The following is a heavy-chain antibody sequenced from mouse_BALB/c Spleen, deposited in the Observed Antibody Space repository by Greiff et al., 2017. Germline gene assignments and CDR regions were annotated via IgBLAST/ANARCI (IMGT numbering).Heavy chain of an antibody. CDR2: INPSTGYT. CDR3: TRSRNRHVDAMDY. V-gene: IGHV1-7*01. CDR1: GYTFTSYW. J-gene: IGHJ4*01. D-gene: IGHD2-14*01. Sequence: QVQLQQSGAELAKPGASVKMSCKASGYTFTSYWMHWVQQRPGQGLEWIGYINPSTGYTEYNQKFKDKATLTADKSYSTAYMQLSSLTSEDSAVYYCTRSRNRHVDAMDYWGQGTSVTVSS.